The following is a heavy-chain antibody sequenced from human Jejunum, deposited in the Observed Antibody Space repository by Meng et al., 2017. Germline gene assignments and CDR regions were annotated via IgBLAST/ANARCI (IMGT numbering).Heavy chain of an antibody. CDR2: IYNSGTT. V-gene: IGHV4-28*03. CDR1: GNSVSSNNW. CDR3: AIGGTYCSGGSCYGP. D-gene: IGHD2-15*01. J-gene: IGHJ5*02. Sequence: QVQLQESGPGLVKPSDTLSLPCAVSGNSVSSNNWWGWIRQPPGKGLEWIGDIYNSGTTYYSPSLKSRVTISVDTSKNQFSLKLRSVTAADTAIYYCAIGGTYCSGGSCYGPWGQGTLVTVSS.